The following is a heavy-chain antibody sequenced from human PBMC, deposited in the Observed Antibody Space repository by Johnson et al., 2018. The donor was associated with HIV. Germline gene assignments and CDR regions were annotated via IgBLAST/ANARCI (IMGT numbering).Heavy chain of an antibody. J-gene: IGHJ3*02. Sequence: EVQLVESGGGLIQPGGSLRLSCAASGFTFSSYAMSWVRQAPGKGLEWVANIKQDGSEKYYVDSVKGRFTISRDNAKNSLYLQMNSLRAEDTAVYYCARDLLGIYSGSYSSYAFDIWGQGTMVTVSS. CDR2: IKQDGSEK. D-gene: IGHD1-26*01. CDR1: GFTFSSYA. V-gene: IGHV3-7*01. CDR3: ARDLLGIYSGSYSSYAFDI.